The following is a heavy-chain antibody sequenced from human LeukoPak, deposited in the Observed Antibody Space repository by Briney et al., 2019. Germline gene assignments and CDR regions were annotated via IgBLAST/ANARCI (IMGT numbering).Heavy chain of an antibody. Sequence: ASVKVSCKASGYTFTGYYMHWVRQAPGQGLEWMGWINPNSGGTNYAQKFQGRVTMTRDTSISTAYMELSRLRSDDTAVYYCARSYSSGWYPNWFDPWGQGTLVTVSS. CDR1: GYTFTGYY. D-gene: IGHD6-19*01. J-gene: IGHJ5*02. CDR2: INPNSGGT. CDR3: ARSYSSGWYPNWFDP. V-gene: IGHV1-2*02.